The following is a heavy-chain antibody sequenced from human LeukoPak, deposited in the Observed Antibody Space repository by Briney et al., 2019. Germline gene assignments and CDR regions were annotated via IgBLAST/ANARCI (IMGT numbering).Heavy chain of an antibody. V-gene: IGHV1-69*13. CDR1: GYTFTGYF. Sequence: SVKVSCKASGYTFTGYFMRWVRQAPGQGLEWMGGIIPILGTANYAQKFQGRVTITADEFTSTAYMELSSLRSEDTAVYYCARDRPGRYCSSTRCYMASPFDPWGQGTLVTVSS. CDR3: ARDRPGRYCSSTRCYMASPFDP. D-gene: IGHD2-2*02. CDR2: IIPILGTA. J-gene: IGHJ5*02.